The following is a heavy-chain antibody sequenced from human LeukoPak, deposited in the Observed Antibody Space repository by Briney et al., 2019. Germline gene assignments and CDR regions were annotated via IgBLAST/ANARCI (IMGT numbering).Heavy chain of an antibody. J-gene: IGHJ4*02. V-gene: IGHV3-30*02. Sequence: GGSLRLSCAASGFTFSSYGMHWVRQAPGKGLEWVAFIRYDGSNKYYADSVKGRFTISRDNSKNTLYLRMNSLRAEDTAVYYCAKRSDDYFDYWGQGTLVTVSS. CDR1: GFTFSSYG. CDR3: AKRSDDYFDY. CDR2: IRYDGSNK.